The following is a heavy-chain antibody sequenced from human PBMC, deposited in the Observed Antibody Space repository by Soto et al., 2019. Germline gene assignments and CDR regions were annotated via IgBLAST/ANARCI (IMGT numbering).Heavy chain of an antibody. V-gene: IGHV4-30-4*03. CDR1: GDSISGGASF. J-gene: IGHJ5*02. CDR3: AKLSCTSSTCYFPGWFDP. CDR2: VYYSGSS. D-gene: IGHD2-2*01. Sequence: QVQLQESGPGLVKPSENLSLTCTVSGDSISGGASFWSWIRQPPGKGLEWIANVYYSGSSYYNPSLSSRLTITVDTTKNQFSLQLKSMTAADTAVYYWAKLSCTSSTCYFPGWFDPWGQGTLVTVSS.